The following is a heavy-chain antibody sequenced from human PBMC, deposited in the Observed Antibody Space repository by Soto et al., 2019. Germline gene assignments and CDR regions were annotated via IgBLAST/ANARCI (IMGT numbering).Heavy chain of an antibody. D-gene: IGHD3-22*01. CDR3: ARDFGYYDSSGYYLFDL. J-gene: IGHJ2*01. Sequence: SETLSLTCTVSGGSISSHYWSWIRQPPGKGLEWIGYIYYSGSTNYNPSLKSRVTISVDTSKNQFSLKLSSVTAADTAVYYCARDFGYYDSSGYYLFDLWGRGTLVTVSS. CDR2: IYYSGST. V-gene: IGHV4-59*11. CDR1: GGSISSHY.